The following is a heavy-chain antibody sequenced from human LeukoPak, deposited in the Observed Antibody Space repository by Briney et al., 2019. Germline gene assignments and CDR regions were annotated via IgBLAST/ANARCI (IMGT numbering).Heavy chain of an antibody. D-gene: IGHD1-26*01. V-gene: IGHV4-61*02. Sequence: SETLSLTCTVSGGSISSGSYYWSWIRQPAGKGLEWIGRIYTSGSTNYNPSLKSRVTISVDTSKNQFSLKLSSVTAADTAVYYCARASGSYFLAVQDAFDIWGQGTMVTVSS. CDR2: IYTSGST. CDR3: ARASGSYFLAVQDAFDI. J-gene: IGHJ3*02. CDR1: GGSISSGSYY.